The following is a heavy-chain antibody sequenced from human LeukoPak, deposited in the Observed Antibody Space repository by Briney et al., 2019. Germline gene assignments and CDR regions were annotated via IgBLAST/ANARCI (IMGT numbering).Heavy chain of an antibody. CDR1: GFTFSTYW. J-gene: IGHJ4*02. D-gene: IGHD6-6*01. CDR3: AKSGGAARNFDY. V-gene: IGHV3-30*18. Sequence: GGSLRLSCAASGFTFSTYWMTWVRQAPGKGLEWVAVISYDGSNKYYADSVKGRFTISRDNSRNTLYLQMNSLRAEDTAVYYCAKSGGAARNFDYWGQGTLVTVSS. CDR2: ISYDGSNK.